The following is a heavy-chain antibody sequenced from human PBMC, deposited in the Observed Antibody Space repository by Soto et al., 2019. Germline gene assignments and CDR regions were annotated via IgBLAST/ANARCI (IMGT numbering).Heavy chain of an antibody. Sequence: SETLSLTCTVSGGSISSSSYYWGWIRQPPGKGLEWIGSIYYSGSTYYNPSLKSRVTISVDTSKNQFSLKLSSVTAADTAVYYCARHCKRITMIKDMGQFDPWGQGTLVTVSS. CDR2: IYYSGST. D-gene: IGHD3-22*01. CDR3: ARHCKRITMIKDMGQFDP. CDR1: GGSISSSSYY. V-gene: IGHV4-39*01. J-gene: IGHJ5*02.